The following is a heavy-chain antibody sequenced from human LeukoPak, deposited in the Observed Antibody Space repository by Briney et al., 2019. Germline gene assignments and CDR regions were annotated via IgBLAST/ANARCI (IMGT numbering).Heavy chain of an antibody. Sequence: GESLKISCKGSGYSFTSYWIGWVRQMPGKGLECTGIIYPGDSDTRYSPSFQGQVTISADRSISTAYLQWSSLKASDTAMYYCARQGKYSSSWYGSYYFDYWGQGTLVTVSS. J-gene: IGHJ4*02. D-gene: IGHD6-13*01. CDR1: GYSFTSYW. CDR3: ARQGKYSSSWYGSYYFDY. CDR2: IYPGDSDT. V-gene: IGHV5-51*01.